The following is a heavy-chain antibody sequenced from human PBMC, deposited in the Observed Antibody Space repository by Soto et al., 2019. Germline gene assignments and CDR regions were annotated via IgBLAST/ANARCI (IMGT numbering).Heavy chain of an antibody. J-gene: IGHJ5*02. CDR3: AKDGPPSYDSSGYYPFDP. V-gene: IGHV3-30*18. CDR1: GFTFSSYG. CDR2: ISYDGSNK. D-gene: IGHD3-22*01. Sequence: QVQLVESGGGVVQPGRSLRLSCAASGFTFSSYGMHWVRQAQGKGLEWVAVISYDGSNKYYADSVKGRFTISRDNSKNTLYLQMNSLRAEDTAVYYCAKDGPPSYDSSGYYPFDPWGQGTLVTVSS.